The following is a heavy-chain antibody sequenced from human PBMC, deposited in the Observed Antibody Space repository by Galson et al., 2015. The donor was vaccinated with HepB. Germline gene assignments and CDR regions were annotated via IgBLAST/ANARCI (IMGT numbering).Heavy chain of an antibody. D-gene: IGHD1-26*01. V-gene: IGHV3-64*02. CDR3: ARDGNFDY. CDR1: GFTFSNYV. Sequence: SLRLSCAGSGFTFSNYVIHWVRQAPGKGLEYVSVISRDGHKTYDADSLKGRFTTSRDNSKNTVYLQMDSLRPEDTGVYYCARDGNFDYWGQGTLVTVSS. CDR2: ISRDGHKT. J-gene: IGHJ4*02.